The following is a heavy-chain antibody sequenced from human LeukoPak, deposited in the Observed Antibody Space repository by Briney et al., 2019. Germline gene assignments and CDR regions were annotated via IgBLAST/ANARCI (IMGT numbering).Heavy chain of an antibody. CDR1: GLTFSSYD. Sequence: GSLRLSCAASGLTFSSYDMHWVRQAPGKGLERVTLISYDGGNKYYGDSVKGRFTISRDNSKNTLYLQMNSLRAEDTAVYYCARDAYSYGYDYWGQGTLVTVSS. CDR2: ISYDGGNK. J-gene: IGHJ4*02. V-gene: IGHV3-30*03. CDR3: ARDAYSYGYDY. D-gene: IGHD5-18*01.